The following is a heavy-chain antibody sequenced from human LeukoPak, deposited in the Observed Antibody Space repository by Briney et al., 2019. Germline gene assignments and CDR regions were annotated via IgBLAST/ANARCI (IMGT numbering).Heavy chain of an antibody. J-gene: IGHJ3*02. CDR2: IIPIFGTT. Sequence: SVKVSCKASGGTFNSYAISWVRQAPGQGLEWMGGIIPIFGTTNYARKFRGRVTLTADKSTRTAYMELSSLRSEDTAVYYCARGLGGGDAFDIWGQGTMVTVSS. D-gene: IGHD4-23*01. CDR3: ARGLGGGDAFDI. CDR1: GGTFNSYA. V-gene: IGHV1-69*06.